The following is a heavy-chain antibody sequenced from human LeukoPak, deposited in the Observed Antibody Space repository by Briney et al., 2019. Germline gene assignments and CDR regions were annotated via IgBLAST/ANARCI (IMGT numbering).Heavy chain of an antibody. CDR1: EFALVSYA. D-gene: IGHD3-10*01. J-gene: IGHJ5*02. CDR3: LRTDYGSGSYRRFSWFDP. V-gene: IGHV3-23*01. CDR2: SSGSGETT. Sequence: GGSLRLSCAASEFALVSYAMSWVRQAPGKGLEWVSTSSGSGETTYYADSVKGRFTISRDNSKNTVYLQMNSLKAEDTAVYYCLRTDYGSGSYRRFSWFDPWGQGTLVTVSS.